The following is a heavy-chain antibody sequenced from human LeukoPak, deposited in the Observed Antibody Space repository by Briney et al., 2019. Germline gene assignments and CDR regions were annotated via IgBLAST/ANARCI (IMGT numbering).Heavy chain of an antibody. CDR1: GFTLSTYG. D-gene: IGHD2-2*01. CDR2: IGYDGGSE. J-gene: IGHJ6*03. Sequence: PGGSLRLSCAASGFTLSTYGMHWVRQAPGKGLEWVAFIGYDGGSEWYAGSVKGRFSISRDNSKNTLYLQMNSLRVEDTAMYYCAKDPGYQPPGYYMDVWGKGTTVTVSS. CDR3: AKDPGYQPPGYYMDV. V-gene: IGHV3-30*02.